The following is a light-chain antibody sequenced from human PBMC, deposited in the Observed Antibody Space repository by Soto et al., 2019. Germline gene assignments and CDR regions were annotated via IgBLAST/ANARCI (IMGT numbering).Light chain of an antibody. J-gene: IGKJ1*01. CDR2: GAS. V-gene: IGKV3-15*01. Sequence: EIVLTQSPGTLSLSPGERATLSCRASHVVSSSYLAWYQHKPGQSPRLLIYGASTRATGIPARFSGSGSGTDFTLTISSLQSEDFAVYYCQQYNNWPWTFGQGTKVDIK. CDR3: QQYNNWPWT. CDR1: HVVSSSY.